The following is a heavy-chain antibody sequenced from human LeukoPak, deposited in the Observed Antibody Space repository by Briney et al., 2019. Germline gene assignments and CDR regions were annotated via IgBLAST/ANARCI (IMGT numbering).Heavy chain of an antibody. J-gene: IGHJ4*02. CDR1: GFTFSDYH. Sequence: GGSLRLSCAASGFTFSDYHMTWIRQAPGKGLEWVAYISSSGGRIYYPDSVKGRFTISRDNAKNSLYLQMNSLRAEDTAVYYCARATGIAVAGNFDYWGQGTLVTVSS. CDR3: ARATGIAVAGNFDY. V-gene: IGHV3-11*04. CDR2: ISSSGGRI. D-gene: IGHD6-19*01.